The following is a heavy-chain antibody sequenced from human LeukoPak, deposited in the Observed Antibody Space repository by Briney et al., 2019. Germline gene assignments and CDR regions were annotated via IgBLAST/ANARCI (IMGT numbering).Heavy chain of an antibody. CDR3: ARDYPNYYDSSGYYSSYYMDV. Sequence: GASVKVSCKASGYTFTGYYMHWVRQAPGQGLEWMGWINPNSAGTNYAQKFQGRVTMTRDTSISTAYMELSRLRSDDTAVYYCARDYPNYYDSSGYYSSYYMDVWGKGTTVTISS. CDR1: GYTFTGYY. D-gene: IGHD3-22*01. J-gene: IGHJ6*03. V-gene: IGHV1-2*02. CDR2: INPNSAGT.